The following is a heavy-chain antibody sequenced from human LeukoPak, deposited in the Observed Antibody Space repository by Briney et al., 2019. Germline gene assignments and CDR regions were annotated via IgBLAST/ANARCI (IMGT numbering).Heavy chain of an antibody. D-gene: IGHD2-21*01. V-gene: IGHV3-53*01. J-gene: IGHJ4*02. CDR2: IYSGGST. CDR1: GFTVSSNY. CDR3: AKGGSYCGGDCYSDY. Sequence: PGGSLRLSCAASGFTVSSNYMSWVRQAPGKGLEWVSVIYSGGSTYYADSVKGRFTISRDNSKNTLYLQMNSLRAEDTAVYYCAKGGSYCGGDCYSDYWGQGTLVTVSS.